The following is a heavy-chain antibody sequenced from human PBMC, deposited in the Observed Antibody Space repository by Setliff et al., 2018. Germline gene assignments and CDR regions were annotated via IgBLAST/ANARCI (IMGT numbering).Heavy chain of an antibody. CDR1: GYTFTNYA. CDR2: INTNTGFP. D-gene: IGHD3-10*01. V-gene: IGHV7-4-1*02. Sequence: GASVKVSCKASGYTFTNYAMNWVRQAPGQGLEWMGWINTNTGFPTYAQGFTGRFVFSLDTSVSTAYLQISSVKAEDTAVYYCARASRFGTIVYRGDYYMDVWGEGTTVTVSS. J-gene: IGHJ6*03. CDR3: ARASRFGTIVYRGDYYMDV.